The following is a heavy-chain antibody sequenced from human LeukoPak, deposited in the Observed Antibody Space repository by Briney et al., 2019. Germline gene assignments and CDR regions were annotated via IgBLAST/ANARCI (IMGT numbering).Heavy chain of an antibody. CDR1: GGSLSGSY. Sequence: SETLSLACAVYGGSLSGSYWSWIRQPPGKGLEWIGEINHSGSPNDNPSLKSRVPISVDTSKNQSSLKLISVTAAHTAVYYCARGPTYEGTNPDVRGGDWKTFDYWGQGTLVTVSS. CDR3: ARGPTYEGTNPDVRGGDWKTFDY. CDR2: INHSGSP. J-gene: IGHJ4*02. V-gene: IGHV4-34*01. D-gene: IGHD3-10*01.